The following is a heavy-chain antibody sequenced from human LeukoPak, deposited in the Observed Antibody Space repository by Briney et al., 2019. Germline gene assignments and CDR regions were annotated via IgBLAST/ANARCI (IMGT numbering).Heavy chain of an antibody. J-gene: IGHJ4*02. V-gene: IGHV3-23*01. CDR3: AHLIAVAGYYFDY. CDR1: GFTFSSYA. CDR2: ISGSGGST. D-gene: IGHD6-19*01. Sequence: PGGSLRLSCAASGFTFSSYAMSWVRQAREKGLEWVSAISGSGGSTYYADSVKGRFTISRDNSKNTLYLQMNSLRAEDTAVYYCAHLIAVAGYYFDYWGQGTLVTVSS.